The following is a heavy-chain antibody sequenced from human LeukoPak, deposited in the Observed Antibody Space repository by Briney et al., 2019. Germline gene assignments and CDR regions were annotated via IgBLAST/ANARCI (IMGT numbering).Heavy chain of an antibody. J-gene: IGHJ4*02. CDR3: AKIRSEGRYFDY. Sequence: PGRSLRLSCAASGFTFSSYGMHWVRQAPGKGLEWVAVISYDGSNKYYADSVKGRFTISRDNSKNTLYLQMNSLRAEDTAVYYCAKIRSEGRYFDYWGQGTLVTVSS. V-gene: IGHV3-30*18. D-gene: IGHD1-26*01. CDR2: ISYDGSNK. CDR1: GFTFSSYG.